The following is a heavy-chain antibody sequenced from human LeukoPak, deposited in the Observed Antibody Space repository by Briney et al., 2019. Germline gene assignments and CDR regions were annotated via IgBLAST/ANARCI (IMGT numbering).Heavy chain of an antibody. D-gene: IGHD1-26*01. J-gene: IGHJ5*02. CDR3: ARWEDWFDP. CDR2: VYSSGSI. Sequence: SETLSLTCSVSAGSISSSNYYWGWIRQPPGKGLEWIGSVYSSGSIYYNPSLRSQITISIDTSKNQFSLKLSSVTAVDTAVYYCARWEDWFDPWGQGTLVTVSS. V-gene: IGHV4-39*07. CDR1: AGSISSSNYY.